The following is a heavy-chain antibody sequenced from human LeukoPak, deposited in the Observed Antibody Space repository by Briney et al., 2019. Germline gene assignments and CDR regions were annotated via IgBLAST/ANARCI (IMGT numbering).Heavy chain of an antibody. D-gene: IGHD3-10*01. V-gene: IGHV1-3*01. CDR2: INVGNGNT. CDR3: ARVRYYGSGTYNYFDY. J-gene: IGHJ4*02. CDR1: GYTFTSFT. Sequence: ASVKVSCKASGYTFTSFTLHWLRQAPGQRLEWMGWINVGNGNTKYSQNFQDRVTITRDTSASTAHMELRSLRSEDTAVYYCARVRYYGSGTYNYFDYWGQGTLVTVSS.